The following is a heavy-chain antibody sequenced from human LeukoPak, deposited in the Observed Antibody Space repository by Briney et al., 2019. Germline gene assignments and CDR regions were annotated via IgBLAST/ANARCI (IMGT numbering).Heavy chain of an antibody. J-gene: IGHJ5*02. CDR3: AKGQVGIQSSKWFDP. Sequence: GGSLRLSCAASGFTFSTYEMNWVRQAPGKGLEWVSYISSSGSTIYYADSVKGRFTISRDNAKNSLYLQMDSLRPEDTAVYYCAKGQVGIQSSKWFDPWGQGTLVTVSS. D-gene: IGHD4-11*01. CDR2: ISSSGSTI. CDR1: GFTFSTYE. V-gene: IGHV3-48*03.